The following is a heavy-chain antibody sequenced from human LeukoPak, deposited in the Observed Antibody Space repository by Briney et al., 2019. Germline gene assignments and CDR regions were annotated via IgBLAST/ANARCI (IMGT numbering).Heavy chain of an antibody. Sequence: ASVKVSCKPSGYTFTSYDINWVRQATGQGLEWMGWMNPNSGNTGYAQKFQGRVTMTRNTSISTAYMELSSLRSEDTAVYYCARARYCSGGSCYSQDEYFQHWGQGTLGTVSS. CDR2: MNPNSGNT. D-gene: IGHD2-15*01. V-gene: IGHV1-8*01. CDR3: ARARYCSGGSCYSQDEYFQH. J-gene: IGHJ1*01. CDR1: GYTFTSYD.